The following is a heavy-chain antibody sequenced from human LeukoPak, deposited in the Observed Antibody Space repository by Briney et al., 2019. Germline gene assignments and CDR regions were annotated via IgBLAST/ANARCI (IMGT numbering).Heavy chain of an antibody. CDR1: GGSTSSSSHY. J-gene: IGHJ4*02. CDR2: IYYSGST. Sequence: SETLSLTCTVFGGSTSSSSHYWGWIRQPPGKGLEWIGIIYYSGSTYYNPSLKSRLSISLDTSKNQFSLKVTSVTAADTAVYYCARVPAPQWLPDFGGQETLVTVSS. V-gene: IGHV4-39*01. D-gene: IGHD6-19*01. CDR3: ARVPAPQWLPDF.